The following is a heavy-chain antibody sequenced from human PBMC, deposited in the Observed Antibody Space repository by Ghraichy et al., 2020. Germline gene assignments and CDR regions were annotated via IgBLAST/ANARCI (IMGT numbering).Heavy chain of an antibody. CDR2: INPNSGGT. Sequence: ASVKVSCKASGYTFTGYYMHWVRQAPGQGLEWMGWINPNSGGTNYAQKFQGRVTMTRDTSISTAYMELSRLRSDDTAVYYCASSTREATVRYYYYYGMDVWGQGTTVTVSS. CDR1: GYTFTGYY. D-gene: IGHD4-17*01. J-gene: IGHJ6*02. CDR3: ASSTREATVRYYYYYGMDV. V-gene: IGHV1-2*02.